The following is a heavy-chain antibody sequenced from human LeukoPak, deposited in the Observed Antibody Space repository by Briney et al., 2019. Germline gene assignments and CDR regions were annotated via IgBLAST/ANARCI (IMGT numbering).Heavy chain of an antibody. CDR1: GYTFTIYY. J-gene: IGHJ4*02. CDR2: INPSGGST. D-gene: IGHD2/OR15-2a*01. Sequence: ASVNVSCKASGYTFTIYYMHWVRQAPGQGLGWMGIINPSGGSTSYSQKFQGRVTITRDTSTSTVYMELSSLRSEDTAVYYCARGISDDYFGYWGQGTLVTVSS. V-gene: IGHV1-46*01. CDR3: ARGISDDYFGY.